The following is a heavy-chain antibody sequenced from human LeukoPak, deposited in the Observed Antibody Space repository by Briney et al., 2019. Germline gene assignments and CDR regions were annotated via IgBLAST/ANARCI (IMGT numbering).Heavy chain of an antibody. CDR3: ARSRGSPNTGEDAFDI. V-gene: IGHV3-23*01. J-gene: IGHJ3*02. CDR2: ISGGGGST. Sequence: GGSLRLSCAASGFTFTSYSMNWVRQAPGKGLEWVSTISGGGGSTYYADSVKGRFTISRDNSENTLSLHMNSLRAEDTALYYCARSRGSPNTGEDAFDIWGQGTMVTVSS. D-gene: IGHD2-8*02. CDR1: GFTFTSYS.